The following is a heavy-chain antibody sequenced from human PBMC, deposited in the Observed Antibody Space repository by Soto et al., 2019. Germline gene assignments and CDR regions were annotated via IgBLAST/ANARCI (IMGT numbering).Heavy chain of an antibody. CDR1: GYTFTSYA. V-gene: IGHV1-3*01. D-gene: IGHD5-18*01. J-gene: IGHJ4*02. CDR2: INAGNGNT. Sequence: QVQLVQSGAEVKKPGASVKVSCKASGYTFTSYAMHWVHQAPGQRLEWMGWINAGNGNTKYSQKFQGRVTITRDTSAITAYMELSSLRSEHTALYYCASSPEIVYSYGLAVDHWGQGTLITVSS. CDR3: ASSPEIVYSYGLAVDH.